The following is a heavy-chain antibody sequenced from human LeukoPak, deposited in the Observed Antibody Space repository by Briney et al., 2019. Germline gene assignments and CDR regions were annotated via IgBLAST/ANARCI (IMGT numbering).Heavy chain of an antibody. D-gene: IGHD4-17*01. Sequence: PGGSLRLSCAASGFSFSTYAMSWVRQAPGKGLEWVSTISGSGDNTYYADSLKGRFTISRDSSKNTLYLQMNSLRAEDTAVYYCATGNYGDSYAFDIWGQGTMVTVSS. CDR2: ISGSGDNT. CDR1: GFSFSTYA. V-gene: IGHV3-23*01. J-gene: IGHJ3*02. CDR3: ATGNYGDSYAFDI.